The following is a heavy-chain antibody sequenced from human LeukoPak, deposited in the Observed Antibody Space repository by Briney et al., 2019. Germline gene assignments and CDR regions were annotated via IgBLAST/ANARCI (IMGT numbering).Heavy chain of an antibody. CDR2: INHSGST. CDR3: ARYSRVKGGQYYFDY. D-gene: IGHD2-21*01. J-gene: IGHJ4*02. Sequence: KPSETLSLTCAVYGGSFSGYYWSWIRQPPGKGLEWIGEINHSGSTNYNPSLKSRVTISVDTSKNQFSLKLSSVTAADTAVYYCARYSRVKGGQYYFDYWGQGTLVTVSS. CDR1: GGSFSGYY. V-gene: IGHV4-34*01.